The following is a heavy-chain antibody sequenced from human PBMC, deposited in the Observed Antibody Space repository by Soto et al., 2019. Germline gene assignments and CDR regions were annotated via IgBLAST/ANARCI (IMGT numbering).Heavy chain of an antibody. CDR1: GFTFSAYY. CDR3: ARGAYYDFWSGYYTLAFDI. Sequence: GGSLRLSFAASGFTFSAYYMSWIRQATGKGLEWVSYISSSGSTIYYADSVKGRFTISRDNAKNSLYLQMNSLRAEDTAVYYCARGAYYDFWSGYYTLAFDIWGQGTMVTVSS. D-gene: IGHD3-3*01. V-gene: IGHV3-11*01. CDR2: ISSSGSTI. J-gene: IGHJ3*02.